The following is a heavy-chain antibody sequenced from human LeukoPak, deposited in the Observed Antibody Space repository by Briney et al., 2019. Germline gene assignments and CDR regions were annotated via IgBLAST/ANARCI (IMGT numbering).Heavy chain of an antibody. Sequence: GGSLRLSCAATGFTFSSYGMHWVRQAPGKGLEWVAVIWYDGSNKYYADSVKGRFTISRDNSKNTLYLQMNSLRAEDTAVYYCARDLNYYDSSGYLEDWGQGTLVTVSS. V-gene: IGHV3-33*01. J-gene: IGHJ4*02. D-gene: IGHD3-22*01. CDR1: GFTFSSYG. CDR2: IWYDGSNK. CDR3: ARDLNYYDSSGYLED.